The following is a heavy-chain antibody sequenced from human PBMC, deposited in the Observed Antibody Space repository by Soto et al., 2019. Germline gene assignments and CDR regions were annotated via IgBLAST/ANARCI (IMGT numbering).Heavy chain of an antibody. CDR1: GFSLSNARMG. D-gene: IGHD5-12*01. Sequence: QVTLKESGPVLVKPTETLTLTCTVSGFSLSNARMGVSWIRQPPGKALEWLAHIFSNDGKSYSTSLKSRLTICKDTSKSQVVLTMTNMDPVDTATYYCARIRWLRLEGGAFDIWGQGTMVTVSS. CDR2: IFSNDGK. CDR3: ARIRWLRLEGGAFDI. V-gene: IGHV2-26*01. J-gene: IGHJ3*02.